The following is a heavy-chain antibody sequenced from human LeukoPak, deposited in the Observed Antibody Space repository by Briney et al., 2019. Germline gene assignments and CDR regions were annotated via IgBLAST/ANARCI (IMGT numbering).Heavy chain of an antibody. CDR3: ARGGDGYIRFDY. V-gene: IGHV1-69*05. Sequence: SVKVSCKASGGTFSSYAISWVRQAPGQGLEWMGGIIPIFGTANYAQKFQGRVTITTDESTSTAYMELSSLGSEDTAVYYCARGGDGYIRFDYWGQGTLVTVSS. D-gene: IGHD5-24*01. CDR1: GGTFSSYA. CDR2: IIPIFGTA. J-gene: IGHJ4*02.